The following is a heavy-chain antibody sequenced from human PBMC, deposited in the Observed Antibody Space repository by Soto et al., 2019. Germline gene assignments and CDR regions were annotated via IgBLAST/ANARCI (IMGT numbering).Heavy chain of an antibody. V-gene: IGHV1-69*04. CDR1: GYTFTSYG. Sequence: SVKVSCKASGYTFTSYGISWVRQAPGQGLEWMGRIIPILGIANYAQKFQGRVTITADKSTSTAYMELSSLRSEDTAVYYCARDSVGSPSYWGQGTLVTVSS. D-gene: IGHD3-16*01. J-gene: IGHJ4*02. CDR3: ARDSVGSPSY. CDR2: IIPILGIA.